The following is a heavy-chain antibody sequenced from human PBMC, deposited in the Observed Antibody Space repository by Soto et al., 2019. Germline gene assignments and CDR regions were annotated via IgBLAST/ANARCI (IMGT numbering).Heavy chain of an antibody. J-gene: IGHJ4*02. CDR2: ISYDGSNK. CDR3: ARVGHSSGWGC. CDR1: GFTFSSYA. Sequence: QVQLVESGGGVVQPGRSLRLSCAASGFTFSSYAMHWVRQAPGKGLEWVAVISYDGSNKYYADSVKGRFTISRDNSNNTLYLQMNSLRAEDTAVYYCARVGHSSGWGCWGQGTLVTVSS. V-gene: IGHV3-30-3*01. D-gene: IGHD6-19*01.